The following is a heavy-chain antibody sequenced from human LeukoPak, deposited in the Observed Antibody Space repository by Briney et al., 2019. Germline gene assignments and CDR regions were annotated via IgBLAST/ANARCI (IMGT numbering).Heavy chain of an antibody. CDR2: IYHTGII. Sequence: SETLSLTCTVSGGSITNYYWNWLRQPPGKGLEWIGYIYHTGIINYNPSLKSRVTMSVDTSKNQFSLTLTSVTAADTAVYYCARYLGYCSGGFCYSFDYWGQGALVTVSS. D-gene: IGHD2-15*01. CDR3: ARYLGYCSGGFCYSFDY. J-gene: IGHJ4*02. CDR1: GGSITNYY. V-gene: IGHV4-59*01.